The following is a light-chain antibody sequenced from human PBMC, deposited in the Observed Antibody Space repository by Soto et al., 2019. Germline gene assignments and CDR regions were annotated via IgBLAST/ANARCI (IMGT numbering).Light chain of an antibody. CDR2: DVS. J-gene: IGLJ2*01. V-gene: IGLV2-14*01. CDR1: TSDVGDYNF. CDR3: SSYASSNTLL. Sequence: QSVLTQPAYVSGSPGRLITISCTGTTSDVGDYNFVSWYQQHPGKAPKLMIYDVSSRPSGVSHRFSGSKSGNTASLTISGIQAEDEADYYCSSYASSNTLLFGGGTKLTVL.